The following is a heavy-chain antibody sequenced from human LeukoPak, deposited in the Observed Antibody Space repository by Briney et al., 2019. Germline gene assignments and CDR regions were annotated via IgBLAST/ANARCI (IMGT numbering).Heavy chain of an antibody. CDR1: GGSISSYY. V-gene: IGHV4-4*07. J-gene: IGHJ5*02. Sequence: SETLSLTCTVSGGSISSYYWSWIRQPAGKGLEWIGRIYTSGSTNYNPSLKSRVTMSVDTSKNQFSLKLSSVTAADTAVYYCARDLYGGSNNWFDPWGQGTLVTVSS. CDR2: IYTSGST. CDR3: ARDLYGGSNNWFDP. D-gene: IGHD2-8*01.